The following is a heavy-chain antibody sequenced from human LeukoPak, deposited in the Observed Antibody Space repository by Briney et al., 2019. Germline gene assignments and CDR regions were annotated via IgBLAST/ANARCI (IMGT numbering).Heavy chain of an antibody. Sequence: PSETLSLTCAVSGYSISSGYYWGWIRQPPGKGLEGFGSIYHSGSTYYNPSLKSRVTISVDTSKNQFSLKLSSVTAADTAVYYCARDHGGRFPYNWFDPWGQGTLVTVSS. D-gene: IGHD3-3*01. J-gene: IGHJ5*02. CDR1: GYSISSGYY. V-gene: IGHV4-38-2*02. CDR3: ARDHGGRFPYNWFDP. CDR2: IYHSGST.